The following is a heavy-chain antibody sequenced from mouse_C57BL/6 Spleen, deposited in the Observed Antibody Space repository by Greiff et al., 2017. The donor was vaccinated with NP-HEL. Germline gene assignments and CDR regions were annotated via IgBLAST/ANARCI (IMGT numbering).Heavy chain of an antibody. CDR1: GYTFTSYW. D-gene: IGHD1-1*01. Sequence: QVQLQQPGAELVKPGASVKLSCKASGYTFTSYWMHWVKQRPGRGLEWIGRIDPNSGGTKYNEKFKSKATLTVDKPSSTAYMQLSSLTSEDSAVYYCARTRGSSSFYWYFDVWGTGTTVTVSS. CDR3: ARTRGSSSFYWYFDV. V-gene: IGHV1-72*01. CDR2: IDPNSGGT. J-gene: IGHJ1*03.